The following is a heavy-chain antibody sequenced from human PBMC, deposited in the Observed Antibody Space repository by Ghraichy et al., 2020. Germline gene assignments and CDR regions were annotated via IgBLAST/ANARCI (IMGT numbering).Heavy chain of an antibody. CDR3: ARDYVVVPAATTLYYYYYMDV. CDR2: ISSSSSYI. V-gene: IGHV3-21*01. Sequence: GGSLRLSCAASGFTFSSYSMNWVRQAPGKGLEWVSSISSSSSYIYYADSVKGRFTISRDNAKNSLYLQMNSLRAEDTAVYYCARDYVVVPAATTLYYYYYMDVWGKGTTVTVSS. D-gene: IGHD2-2*01. J-gene: IGHJ6*03. CDR1: GFTFSSYS.